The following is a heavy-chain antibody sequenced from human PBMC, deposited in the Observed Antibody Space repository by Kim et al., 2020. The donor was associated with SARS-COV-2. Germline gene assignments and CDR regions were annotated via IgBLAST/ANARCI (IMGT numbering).Heavy chain of an antibody. CDR1: GFTFSSYA. CDR3: ARDRTPFPHYYDSSGYHSSFDY. Sequence: GGSLRLSCAASGFTFSSYAMHWVRQAPGKGLEWVAVISYDGSNKYYADSVKGRFTISRDNSKNTLYLQMNSLRAEDTAVYYCARDRTPFPHYYDSSGYHSSFDYWGQGTLVTVSS. D-gene: IGHD3-22*01. CDR2: ISYDGSNK. J-gene: IGHJ4*02. V-gene: IGHV3-30*04.